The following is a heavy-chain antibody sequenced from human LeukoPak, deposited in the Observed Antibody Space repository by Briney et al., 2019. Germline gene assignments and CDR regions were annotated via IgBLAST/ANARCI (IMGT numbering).Heavy chain of an antibody. D-gene: IGHD6-13*01. CDR3: ARDWVSSSWSYYYYGMDV. V-gene: IGHV4-61*08. Sequence: PSQTLSLTCTVSGGSISSGGYYWSWIRQPPGKGLEWIGYIYYSGSTNCNPSLKSRVTISVDTSKNQFSLKLSSVTAADTAVYYCARDWVSSSWSYYYYGMDVWGQGTTVTVSS. J-gene: IGHJ6*02. CDR2: IYYSGST. CDR1: GGSISSGGYY.